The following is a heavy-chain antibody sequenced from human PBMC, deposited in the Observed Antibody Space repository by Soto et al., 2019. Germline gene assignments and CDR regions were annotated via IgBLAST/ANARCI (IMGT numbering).Heavy chain of an antibody. D-gene: IGHD5-12*01. CDR2: ISYDGSNK. CDR3: AKATPSYSGYDDYFDY. J-gene: IGHJ4*02. Sequence: ESGGGVVQPGRSLRLSCAAAGFTFSSYGMHWVRQAPGKGLEWVAVISYDGSNKYYADSVKGRFTISRDNSKNTLYLQMNSRRAEDTAVYYCAKATPSYSGYDDYFDYWGQGTLVTVSS. CDR1: GFTFSSYG. V-gene: IGHV3-30*18.